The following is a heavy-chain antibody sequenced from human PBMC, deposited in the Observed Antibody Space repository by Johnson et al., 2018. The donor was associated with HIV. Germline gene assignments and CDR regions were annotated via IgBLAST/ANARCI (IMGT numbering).Heavy chain of an antibody. CDR3: AKGERGYSSSSDAFDI. J-gene: IGHJ3*02. V-gene: IGHV3-30*18. CDR1: GFTFSSYG. D-gene: IGHD6-6*01. Sequence: QVQLVESGGGVVQPGRSLRLSCAASGFTFSSYGMHWVRQAPGKGLEWVAVISYDGSNKYYADSVKGRFTISRDNSKNTRYLQMNSLRAEDTAVYYCAKGERGYSSSSDAFDIWGQGTMVTVSS. CDR2: ISYDGSNK.